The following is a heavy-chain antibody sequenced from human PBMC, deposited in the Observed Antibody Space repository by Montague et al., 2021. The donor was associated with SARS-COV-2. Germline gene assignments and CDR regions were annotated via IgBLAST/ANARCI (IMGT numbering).Heavy chain of an antibody. CDR3: ARRLYSFGSGTYRD. CDR1: GGSFIGYY. V-gene: IGHV4-34*01. Sequence: SETLSLTCTVPGGSFIGYYWGWIRQPPGKGLEWFGEINHNGNTQYNPSLKSRLTMSLDTSRTHISLQVTSVTAADTAVYFCARRLYSFGSGTYRDWGQGTLVTVSS. D-gene: IGHD3-10*01. J-gene: IGHJ4*02. CDR2: INHNGNT.